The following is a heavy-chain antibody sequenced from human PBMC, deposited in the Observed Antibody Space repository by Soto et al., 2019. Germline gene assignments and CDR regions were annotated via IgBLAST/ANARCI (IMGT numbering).Heavy chain of an antibody. V-gene: IGHV3-21*01. Sequence: GSLRLSCAASGFTFSSYTMNWVRQAPGKGLEWISSISYSTSFTYYADSMKGRFSISRDNAKNSLYLQMSSLRAEDTAVYYCTRDRIDLGYCSGGACPADYYCGMDVWGQGTTVTVS. CDR1: GFTFSSYT. D-gene: IGHD2-15*01. CDR2: ISYSTSFT. J-gene: IGHJ6*02. CDR3: TRDRIDLGYCSGGACPADYYCGMDV.